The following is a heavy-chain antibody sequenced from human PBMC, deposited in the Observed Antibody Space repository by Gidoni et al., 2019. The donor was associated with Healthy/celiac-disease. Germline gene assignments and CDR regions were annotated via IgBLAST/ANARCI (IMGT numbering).Heavy chain of an antibody. CDR2: INPNSGGT. Sequence: QVQLVQSGAEVKKPGASVKVSCKAYGYTFTGYYMHWVRQAPGQGLEWMGWINPNSGGTNYAQKFQGWVTMTRDTSISTAYMELSRLRSDDTAVYYCARGDYDFWSGYSPSGMDVWGQGTTVTVSS. V-gene: IGHV1-2*04. CDR3: ARGDYDFWSGYSPSGMDV. D-gene: IGHD3-3*01. J-gene: IGHJ6*02. CDR1: GYTFTGYY.